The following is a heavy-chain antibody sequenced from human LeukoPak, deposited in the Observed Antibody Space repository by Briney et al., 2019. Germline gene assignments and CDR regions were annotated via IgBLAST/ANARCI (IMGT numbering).Heavy chain of an antibody. D-gene: IGHD3-3*01. J-gene: IGHJ4*02. CDR2: ITSSSLSI. Sequence: GGPLRLSCAASGFTFSSYSMNWVRQAPGKGLEWVSSITSSSLSIYYADSVKGRFTISRDNAKNSLYLQMSSLRAEDTAVYFCARESEYDFWSGSYFDSWGQGTLVTVSS. CDR1: GFTFSSYS. CDR3: ARESEYDFWSGSYFDS. V-gene: IGHV3-21*01.